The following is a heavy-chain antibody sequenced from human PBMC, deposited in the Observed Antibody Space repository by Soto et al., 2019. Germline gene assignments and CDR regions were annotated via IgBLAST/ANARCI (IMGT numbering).Heavy chain of an antibody. CDR3: AKSTLEGGDTSFDY. V-gene: IGHV3-23*01. D-gene: IGHD1-26*01. CDR2: ISGSGGST. Sequence: PGGSLRLSCAASGFTFSSYSMSWVRQAPGKGLEWVSAISGSGGSTYYADSVKGRFTISRDNSKNTLYLQMNSLRAEDTAVYYCAKSTLEGGDTSFDYFGQGTLVTVSS. CDR1: GFTFSSYS. J-gene: IGHJ4*02.